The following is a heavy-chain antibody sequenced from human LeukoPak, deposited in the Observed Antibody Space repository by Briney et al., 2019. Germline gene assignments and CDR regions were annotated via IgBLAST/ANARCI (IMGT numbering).Heavy chain of an antibody. CDR2: ISSSSSYI. D-gene: IGHD6-19*01. J-gene: IGHJ6*02. Sequence: GGSLRLSCAASGFTFSSYSMNWVRQAPGKGLEWVSSISSSSSYIYYADSVKGRFTISRDNAKNSLYLQMNSLRAEDTAVYYCARDRGGSSGWCGAYYYGMDVWGQGTTVTVSS. V-gene: IGHV3-21*01. CDR3: ARDRGGSSGWCGAYYYGMDV. CDR1: GFTFSSYS.